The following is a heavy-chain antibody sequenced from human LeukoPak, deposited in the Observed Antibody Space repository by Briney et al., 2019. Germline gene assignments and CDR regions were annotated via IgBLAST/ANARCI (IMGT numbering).Heavy chain of an antibody. Sequence: QPGGSLRLSCAASGFTVSSNYMSSVRQAPGKWPEWASVIYIGGSTYYAASVKGRFTISRDNSKNTLYLQMNSLRAEDTAVYYCATRSAYYTYFFDYWGQGTLVTVSS. V-gene: IGHV3-53*01. D-gene: IGHD3-22*01. J-gene: IGHJ4*02. CDR2: IYIGGST. CDR3: ATRSAYYTYFFDY. CDR1: GFTVSSNY.